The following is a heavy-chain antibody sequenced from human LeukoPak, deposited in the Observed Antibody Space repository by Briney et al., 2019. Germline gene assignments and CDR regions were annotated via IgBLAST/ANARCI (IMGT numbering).Heavy chain of an antibody. J-gene: IGHJ3*02. D-gene: IGHD1-26*01. Sequence: SETLSLTCTVSGGSISSYYWSWIRQRPGKGLEWIGYIYYSGSTNYNPSLKSRVTISVDTSKNQFSLKLSSVTAADTAVYYCARVGATNAFDIWGQGTMVTVSS. CDR3: ARVGATNAFDI. CDR2: IYYSGST. CDR1: GGSISSYY. V-gene: IGHV4-59*01.